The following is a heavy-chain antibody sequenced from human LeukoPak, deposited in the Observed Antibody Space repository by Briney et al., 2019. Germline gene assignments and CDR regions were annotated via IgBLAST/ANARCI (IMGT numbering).Heavy chain of an antibody. Sequence: PGGSLRLSCAASRFTFSSYVMKWVRQVPGKGLEWVSSISTSSSYIYYADSVKGRFTISRDSSKNTMYLQMNSLRVEDTAMYYCGRDVGPWGQGTLVTVSS. J-gene: IGHJ5*02. V-gene: IGHV3-21*04. CDR1: RFTFSSYV. CDR2: ISTSSSYI. CDR3: GRDVGP.